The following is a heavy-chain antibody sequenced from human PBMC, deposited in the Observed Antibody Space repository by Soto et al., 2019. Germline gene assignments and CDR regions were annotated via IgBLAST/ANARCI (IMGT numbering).Heavy chain of an antibody. CDR2: ISDSGGST. CDR3: AKLYDSSGYYYFQH. V-gene: IGHV3-23*01. Sequence: EVQLSESGGGLVQPGGSLRLSCVASGFTFSSYAMSWVRQAPGKGLEWVSAISDSGGSTYYADSVKGRFTISRDKSKNTLYLQMNSLRAEDTAVYYCAKLYDSSGYYYFQHWGQGTLVTVSS. J-gene: IGHJ1*01. D-gene: IGHD3-22*01. CDR1: GFTFSSYA.